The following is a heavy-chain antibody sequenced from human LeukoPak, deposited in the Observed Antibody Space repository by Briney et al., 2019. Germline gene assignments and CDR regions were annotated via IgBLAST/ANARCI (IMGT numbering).Heavy chain of an antibody. CDR3: ASPGPADSSGWYWFDP. J-gene: IGHJ5*02. D-gene: IGHD6-19*01. Sequence: SVKVSCKASGGTFSSYAISWVRQAPGQGLEWMGRIIPIFGTANYAQKFQGRVTITTDESTSTAYMELSSLRSEDTAVYYCASPGPADSSGWYWFDPWGQGTLVTVSS. V-gene: IGHV1-69*05. CDR1: GGTFSSYA. CDR2: IIPIFGTA.